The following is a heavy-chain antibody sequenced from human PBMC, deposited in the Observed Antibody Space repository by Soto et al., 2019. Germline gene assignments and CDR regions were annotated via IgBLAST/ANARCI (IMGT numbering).Heavy chain of an antibody. CDR3: ARVGIAVVITAPLDY. V-gene: IGHV3-30-3*01. J-gene: IGHJ4*02. Sequence: GGSLRLSCAASGFTINRQTMNWVRQAPGKGLEWVAVISFDGSNKYYADSVKGRFTISRDNSKNTLHLQMSSLRAEDTAVYYCARVGIAVVITAPLDYWGQGTLVTVSS. D-gene: IGHD3-22*01. CDR2: ISFDGSNK. CDR1: GFTINRQT.